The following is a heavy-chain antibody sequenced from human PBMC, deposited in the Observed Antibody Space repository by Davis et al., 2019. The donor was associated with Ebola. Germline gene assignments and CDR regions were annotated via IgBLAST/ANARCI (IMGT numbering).Heavy chain of an antibody. D-gene: IGHD6-13*01. Sequence: GESLKISCKGSGYSFTSYWISWVRQMPGKGLEWMGRIDPSDSYTNYSPSFQGHVTISADKSISTAYLQWSSLKASDTAMYYCARLVAAAGKSSSDRAFDYWGQGTLVTVSS. V-gene: IGHV5-10-1*01. J-gene: IGHJ4*02. CDR3: ARLVAAAGKSSSDRAFDY. CDR2: IDPSDSYT. CDR1: GYSFTSYW.